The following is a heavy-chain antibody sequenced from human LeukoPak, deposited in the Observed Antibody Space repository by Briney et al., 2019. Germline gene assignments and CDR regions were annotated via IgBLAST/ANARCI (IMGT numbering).Heavy chain of an antibody. V-gene: IGHV4-59*01. CDR3: ARSDYVWGSYRSDAFDI. D-gene: IGHD3-16*02. CDR2: IYYSGST. CDR1: GGSISSYY. Sequence: SETLSLTCTVSGGSISSYYWSWIRQPPGKGLEWIGDIYYSGSTNYNPSLKSRVTISVDTSKNQFSLKLSSVTAADTAVYYCARSDYVWGSYRSDAFDIWGQGTMVTVSS. J-gene: IGHJ3*02.